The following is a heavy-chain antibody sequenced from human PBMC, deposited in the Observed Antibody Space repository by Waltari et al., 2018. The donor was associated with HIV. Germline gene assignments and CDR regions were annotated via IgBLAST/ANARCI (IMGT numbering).Heavy chain of an antibody. D-gene: IGHD3-22*01. CDR3: ARDQDYYDSSGYTSYAFDI. V-gene: IGHV4-38-2*02. CDR1: ASSFRRLYY. CDR2: IYRSGTT. J-gene: IGHJ3*02. Sequence: QVLLQGSGPRLVKSSETLSLPCTVSASSFRRLYYWGWFRQAPGKGLEWIGSIYRSGTTYYNPSFKTRVTISVNMSKNQYSLKLSSLTAADTAVYYCARDQDYYDSSGYTSYAFDIWGRGTMIIVSS.